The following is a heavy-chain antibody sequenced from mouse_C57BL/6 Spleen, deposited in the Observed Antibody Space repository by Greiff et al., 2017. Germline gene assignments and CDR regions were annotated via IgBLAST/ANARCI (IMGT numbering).Heavy chain of an antibody. CDR2: FYPGSGSI. CDR1: GYTFTEYT. D-gene: IGHD1-1*01. CDR3: ARHEDYYGSSYGYFDY. V-gene: IGHV1-62-2*01. Sequence: VQLQESGAELVKPGASVKLSCKASGYTFTEYTIHWVKQRSGQGLEWIGWFYPGSGSIKYNEKFKDKATLTADKSSSTVYMELSRLTSEDSAVYFCARHEDYYGSSYGYFDYWGQGTTLTVSS. J-gene: IGHJ2*01.